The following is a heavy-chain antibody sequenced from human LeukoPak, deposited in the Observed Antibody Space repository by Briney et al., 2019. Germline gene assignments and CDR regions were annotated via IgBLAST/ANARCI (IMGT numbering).Heavy chain of an antibody. CDR3: ARQKSGYNYTYYYYMDV. D-gene: IGHD5-18*01. Sequence: GESLKISCKASGYSSSDYWIGWVRQMPGKGLEWMGIIYPGDSETKYSPSFQGQVTISADKSISTTSLQWSSLKASDTAVYYCARQKSGYNYTYYYYMDVWGKGTTVTVSS. CDR2: IYPGDSET. J-gene: IGHJ6*03. CDR1: GYSSSDYW. V-gene: IGHV5-51*01.